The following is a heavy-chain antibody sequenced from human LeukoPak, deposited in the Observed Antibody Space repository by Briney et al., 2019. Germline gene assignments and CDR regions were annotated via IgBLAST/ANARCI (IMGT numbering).Heavy chain of an antibody. V-gene: IGHV1-2*02. CDR1: GYTFTGYY. D-gene: IGHD3-3*01. CDR3: ARGNVYDYDAFDI. CDR2: INPNSGGT. J-gene: IGHJ3*02. Sequence: ASVKVSCKASGYTFTGYYMHWVRQAPGQGLEWMGWINPNSGGTNYAQKFQGRVTMTRDTSISTAYMELSRLGSDDTAVYYCARGNVYDYDAFDIWGQGTMVTVSS.